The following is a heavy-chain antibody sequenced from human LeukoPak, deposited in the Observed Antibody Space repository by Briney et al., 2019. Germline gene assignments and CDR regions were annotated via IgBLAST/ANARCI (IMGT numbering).Heavy chain of an antibody. J-gene: IGHJ4*02. CDR3: AKDPTDFDSSGQTYFDY. Sequence: GGSLRLSCAASGFTFSNFGMHWVRQAPGKGLEWVAFIRFDGTSKFYADSVKARFTISRDNSQNTVSLQVNNLRIEDTALYYCAKDPTDFDSSGQTYFDYWGQGSLVTVSS. D-gene: IGHD3-22*01. V-gene: IGHV3-30*02. CDR1: GFTFSNFG. CDR2: IRFDGTSK.